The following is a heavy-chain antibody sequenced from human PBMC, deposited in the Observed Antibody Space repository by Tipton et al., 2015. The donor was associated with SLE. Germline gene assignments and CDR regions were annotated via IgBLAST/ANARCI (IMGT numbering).Heavy chain of an antibody. D-gene: IGHD2-2*01. J-gene: IGHJ4*02. Sequence: SLRLSCAASGFTLSSYEMNWVRQAPGKGLEWVAVIWYDGSNKYYADSVKGRFTISRDNSKNSLYLQMNSLRAEDTAVYYCARDRYCSSTSCYGVFDYWGQGTLVTVSS. CDR1: GFTLSSYE. CDR3: ARDRYCSSTSCYGVFDY. V-gene: IGHV3-33*08. CDR2: IWYDGSNK.